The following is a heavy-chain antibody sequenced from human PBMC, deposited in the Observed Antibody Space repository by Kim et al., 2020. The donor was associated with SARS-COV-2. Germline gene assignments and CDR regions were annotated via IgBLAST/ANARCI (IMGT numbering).Heavy chain of an antibody. CDR2: IYYSGST. J-gene: IGHJ5*02. CDR3: ASGSSTYSSSWYSASDWFDP. Sequence: SETLSLTCTVSGGSISSSSYYWGWIRQPPGKGLEWIGSIYYSGSTYYNPSLKSRVTISVDTSKNQFSLKLSSVTAADTAVYYCASGSSTYSSSWYSASDWFDPWGQGTLVTVSS. D-gene: IGHD6-13*01. CDR1: GGSISSSSYY. V-gene: IGHV4-39*01.